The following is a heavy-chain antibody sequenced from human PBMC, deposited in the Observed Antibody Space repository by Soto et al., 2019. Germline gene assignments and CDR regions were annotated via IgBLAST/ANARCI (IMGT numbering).Heavy chain of an antibody. J-gene: IGHJ4*02. V-gene: IGHV4-61*01. D-gene: IGHD3-16*02. Sequence: QVQLQESGPGLVKPSETLSLTCTVSGGSVSSGSYYWSWIRQPPGKGLEWIGYIYYSGSTNYNPSLDSRVTISVDTYKRQFSLKLSSVTAADTAVYYCARETPNPYDYVWGSYRSHFDYWGQGTLVTVSS. CDR2: IYYSGST. CDR1: GGSVSSGSYY. CDR3: ARETPNPYDYVWGSYRSHFDY.